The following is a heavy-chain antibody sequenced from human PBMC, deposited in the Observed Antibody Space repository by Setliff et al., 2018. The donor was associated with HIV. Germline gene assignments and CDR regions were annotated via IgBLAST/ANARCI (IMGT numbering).Heavy chain of an antibody. J-gene: IGHJ5*02. CDR1: GGSITPHY. Sequence: SETLSLTCTVSGGSITPHYWSWIRQPPGKGLEWIGLIYYSGSTNYSPSLKSRVTISVDSSKNQFSLKLTSVTAADAAIYYCARQFPPYHSGAHYSDLWSQGTLVTVSP. D-gene: IGHD6-19*01. CDR2: IYYSGST. CDR3: ARQFPPYHSGAHYSDL. V-gene: IGHV4-59*11.